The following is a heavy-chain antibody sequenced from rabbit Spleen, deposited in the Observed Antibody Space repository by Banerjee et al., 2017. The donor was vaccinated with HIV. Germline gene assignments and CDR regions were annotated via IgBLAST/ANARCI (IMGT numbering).Heavy chain of an antibody. CDR1: GFSFGDRDV. D-gene: IGHD1-1*01. CDR2: INVATGKP. J-gene: IGHJ4*01. V-gene: IGHV1S45*01. Sequence: QEQLVESGGGLVQPEGSLTLTCTASGFSFGDRDVMCWVRQAPGKGLEWIACINVATGKPVYASWAKGRFTISKTSSNTVTLQMTSLTAADTATCFCARDLVGVIGWNFNLWGPGTLVTVS. CDR3: ARDLVGVIGWNFNL.